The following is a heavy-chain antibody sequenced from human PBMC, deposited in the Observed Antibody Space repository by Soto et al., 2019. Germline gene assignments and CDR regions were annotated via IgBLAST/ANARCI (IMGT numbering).Heavy chain of an antibody. CDR3: ARDRVGATAFDI. CDR1: GGSISSGGYS. CDR2: IYHSGST. V-gene: IGHV4-30-2*02. Sequence: SETLSLTCAVSGGSISSGGYSWSWIRQPPGKGLEWIGYIYHSGSTYYNPSLKSRVTISVDTSKNQFSLKLSSVTAADTAVYYCARDRVGATAFDIWGQGTMVTVSS. J-gene: IGHJ3*02. D-gene: IGHD1-26*01.